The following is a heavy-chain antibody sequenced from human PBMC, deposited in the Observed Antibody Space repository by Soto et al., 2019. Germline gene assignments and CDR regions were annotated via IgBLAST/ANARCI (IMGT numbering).Heavy chain of an antibody. CDR2: IYYSGST. CDR1: GGSISSYY. V-gene: IGHV4-59*01. D-gene: IGHD3-10*01. J-gene: IGHJ3*02. Sequence: SETLSLTCTVSGGSISSYYWSWIRQPPGKGLEWIGYIYYSGSTNYNPSLKSRVTISVDTSKNQFSLKLSSVTAADTAVYYCARDHITMVRGVIIGAFDIWGQGTMVTVSS. CDR3: ARDHITMVRGVIIGAFDI.